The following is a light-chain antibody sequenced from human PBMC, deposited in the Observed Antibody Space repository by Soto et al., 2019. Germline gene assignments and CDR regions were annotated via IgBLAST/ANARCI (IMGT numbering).Light chain of an antibody. J-gene: IGLJ2*01. CDR2: SNS. Sequence: QSALTQLPSASGTPGQRITISCSGSSPNIGNNIVNWYQHLPGTAPKLLIYSNSQRPSGVPDRFSGSKSDTSASLAISGLQSEDEADYYCAAWDDSLNGVVFGGGTK. V-gene: IGLV1-44*01. CDR1: SPNIGNNI. CDR3: AAWDDSLNGVV.